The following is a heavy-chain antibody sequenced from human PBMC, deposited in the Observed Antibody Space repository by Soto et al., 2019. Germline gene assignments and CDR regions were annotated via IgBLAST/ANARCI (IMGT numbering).Heavy chain of an antibody. CDR3: ARDKGSNTYYYGSGSYAAFDI. V-gene: IGHV1-18*01. Sequence: ASVKVCCKASGYSNTSYGISWVRQAPGQGLEWMGWISAYNGNTNYAQKLQGRVTMTTDTSTSTAYMELRSLRSDDTAVYYCARDKGSNTYYYGSGSYAAFDIWGQGTMVTVSS. CDR1: GYSNTSYG. D-gene: IGHD3-10*01. J-gene: IGHJ3*02. CDR2: ISAYNGNT.